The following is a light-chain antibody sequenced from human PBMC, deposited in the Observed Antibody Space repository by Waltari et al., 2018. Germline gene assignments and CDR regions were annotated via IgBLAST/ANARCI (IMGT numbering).Light chain of an antibody. CDR1: QNLLASSDHKHS. CDR2: WAS. V-gene: IGKV4-1*01. CDR3: HQHHTAPLT. J-gene: IGKJ4*01. Sequence: DIVMTQSPASLALSLGERATINCKSSQNLLASSDHKHSVTWYQQKPGQSPKLLIYWASTRDSGVPDRFSGSGSGTDFTLTITSLQAEDVAVYYCHQHHTAPLTFGGGTKVGIK.